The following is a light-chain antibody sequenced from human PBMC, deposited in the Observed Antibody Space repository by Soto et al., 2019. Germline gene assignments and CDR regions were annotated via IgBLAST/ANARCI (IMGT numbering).Light chain of an antibody. J-gene: IGKJ5*01. V-gene: IGKV3-20*01. CDR1: QSVSSSY. CDR2: GAS. CDR3: QQYGSSHSIT. Sequence: ENVLTQSPGTLSLSPGERATLSCRASQSVSSSYLAWYQQKPGQAPRLLIYGASSRATGIPDRFSGSGSGTDFTLTISRLEPEDFAVYYCQQYGSSHSITFGQGTRLEIK.